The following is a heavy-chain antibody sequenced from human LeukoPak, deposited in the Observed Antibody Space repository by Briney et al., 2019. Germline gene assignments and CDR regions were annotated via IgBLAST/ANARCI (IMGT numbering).Heavy chain of an antibody. CDR2: INHSGST. V-gene: IGHV4-34*01. Sequence: SETLSLTCAVYGGSFSGYYWSWIRQLPGKGLEWIGEINHSGSTNYNPSLKSRVTISVDTSKNQFSLKLSSVTAADTAVYYCARGGGGPTPFWFDPWGQGTLVTVSS. CDR1: GGSFSGYY. J-gene: IGHJ5*02. CDR3: ARGGGGPTPFWFDP. D-gene: IGHD3-16*01.